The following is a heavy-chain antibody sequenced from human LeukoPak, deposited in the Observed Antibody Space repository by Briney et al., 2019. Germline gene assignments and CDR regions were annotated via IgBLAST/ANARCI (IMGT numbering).Heavy chain of an antibody. CDR2: IYHSGCT. D-gene: IGHD6-25*01. J-gene: IGHJ4*02. CDR1: GSSISSGYY. Sequence: SETLSLTCTVSGSSISSGYYWGWIRQPPGKGLEWIGSIYHSGCTYYNPSLKSRVTISVDAPRNQFSLKLSSVPAADTAVYYCARKTGYSSGWFVFRYFDYWGQGTLVTVSS. V-gene: IGHV4-38-2*02. CDR3: ARKTGYSSGWFVFRYFDY.